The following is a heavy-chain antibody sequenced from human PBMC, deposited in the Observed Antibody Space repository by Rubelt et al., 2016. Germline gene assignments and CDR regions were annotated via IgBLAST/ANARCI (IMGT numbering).Heavy chain of an antibody. D-gene: IGHD3-16*01. V-gene: IGHV1-69*01. CDR3: ARDGLGEPNYYYYYGMDV. CDR2: IIPIFGTA. J-gene: IGHJ6*02. Sequence: SYGISWVRQAPGQGLEWMGGIIPIFGTANYAQKFQGRVTITANESTSTAYMELSSLRSEDTAVYYCARDGLGEPNYYYYYGMDVWGQGTTVTVSS. CDR1: SYG.